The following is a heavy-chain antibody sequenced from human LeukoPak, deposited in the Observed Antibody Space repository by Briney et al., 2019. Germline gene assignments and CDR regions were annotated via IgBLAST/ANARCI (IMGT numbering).Heavy chain of an antibody. V-gene: IGHV3-33*01. CDR2: IWYDGSNK. CDR3: ARDGDLLTGYYFDS. D-gene: IGHD3-9*01. Sequence: PGGSLGLSCTASGFTFSNYGMHWVRQAPDKGLEGVAVIWYDGSNKYYADSVKGRFTISRDNSKNSLYLQMNSLRAEDTAVYYCARDGDLLTGYYFDSWGQGTLVTVSS. J-gene: IGHJ4*02. CDR1: GFTFSNYG.